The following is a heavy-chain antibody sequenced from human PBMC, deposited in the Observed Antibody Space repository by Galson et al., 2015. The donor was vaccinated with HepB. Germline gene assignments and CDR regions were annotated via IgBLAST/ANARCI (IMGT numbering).Heavy chain of an antibody. CDR1: GFTFSSYA. CDR3: ELAVAGYYAFDY. J-gene: IGHJ4*02. D-gene: IGHD6-19*01. V-gene: IGHV3-23*01. Sequence: SLRLSCAASGFTFSSYAMSWVRQAPGKGLEWVSAISGSGGSTYYADSVKGRFTISRDNSKNTLYLQMNSLRAEDTAVYYCELAVAGYYAFDYWGQGTLVTVSS. CDR2: ISGSGGST.